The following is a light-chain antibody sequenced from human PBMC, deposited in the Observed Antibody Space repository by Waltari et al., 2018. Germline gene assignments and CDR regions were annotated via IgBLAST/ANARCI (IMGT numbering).Light chain of an antibody. J-gene: IGLJ3*02. CDR1: GSNIGGYY. V-gene: IGLV1-40*01. Sequence: QSVLTQPPSVSGAPGQRVTISCTGSGSNIGGYYVQWYQQLPGTAPKLLIYENKKRPSGVSVRFSGSQSGTSASLTITGLQSEDEADYYCQSYDRSLSAWVFGGGTRLTVL. CDR3: QSYDRSLSAWV. CDR2: ENK.